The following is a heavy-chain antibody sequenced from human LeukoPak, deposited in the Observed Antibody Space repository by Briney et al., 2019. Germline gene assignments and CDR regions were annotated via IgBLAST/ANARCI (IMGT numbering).Heavy chain of an antibody. CDR1: GGSISSYF. J-gene: IGHJ4*02. CDR3: ARGYDSSAYYPFNY. D-gene: IGHD3-22*01. CDR2: IYYSGST. Sequence: SETLSLTCTVSGGSISSYFWSWIRQPPGKGLEWIGYIYYSGSTDYNPSLKSRVTISVDTSKNQFSLMLSSVTAADTAVYYCARGYDSSAYYPFNYWGQGTLVTVSS. V-gene: IGHV4-59*01.